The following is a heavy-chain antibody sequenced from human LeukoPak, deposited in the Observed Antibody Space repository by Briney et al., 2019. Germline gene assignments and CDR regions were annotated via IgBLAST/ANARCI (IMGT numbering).Heavy chain of an antibody. D-gene: IGHD7-27*01. J-gene: IGHJ4*02. Sequence: PVGSLRLSCAASGFTFSSYSMNWVRQAPGKGLEWVSYISSRSSTIYYADSVKGRLTISRDNAKNSLYLQMNSLRAEDTAVYYCARDSGPTGEGYWGQGTLVTVSS. V-gene: IGHV3-48*01. CDR2: ISSRSSTI. CDR1: GFTFSSYS. CDR3: ARDSGPTGEGY.